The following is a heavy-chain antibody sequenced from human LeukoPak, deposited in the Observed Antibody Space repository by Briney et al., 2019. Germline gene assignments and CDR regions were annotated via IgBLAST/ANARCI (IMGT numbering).Heavy chain of an antibody. CDR2: IIPIFGTA. Sequence: SVKVSCKASGGTFSSYAISWVRQAPGQGLEWMGGIIPIFGTANYAQKFQGRVTITADESTSTAYIELSSLRSEDTAVYYCARGLVGYGDYLGYFDYWGQGTLVTVSS. J-gene: IGHJ4*02. D-gene: IGHD4-17*01. V-gene: IGHV1-69*13. CDR3: ARGLVGYGDYLGYFDY. CDR1: GGTFSSYA.